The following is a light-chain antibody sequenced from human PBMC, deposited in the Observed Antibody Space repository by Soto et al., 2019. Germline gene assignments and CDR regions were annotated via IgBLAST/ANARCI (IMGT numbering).Light chain of an antibody. CDR3: QQSYSTPPT. J-gene: IGKJ1*01. V-gene: IGKV1-39*01. Sequence: DIQMTQSPSTLSASVGDRVTITFRASQSISSWLAWYPQKLGRAPRLLIYAASSLQSGVPSRFSGSGSGTDFTLTISSLQPEDFATYYCQQSYSTPPTFGQGTKVDIK. CDR1: QSISSW. CDR2: AAS.